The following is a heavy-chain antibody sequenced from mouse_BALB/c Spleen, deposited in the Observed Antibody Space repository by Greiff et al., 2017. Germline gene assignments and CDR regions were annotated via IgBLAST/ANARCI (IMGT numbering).Heavy chain of an antibody. CDR3: ARDSAMDY. Sequence: EVHLVESGGDLVKPGGSLKLSCAASGFTFSSYGMSWVRQTPDKRLEWVATISSGGSYTYYPDSVKGRFTISRDNAKNTLYLQMSSLKSEDTAMYYCARDSAMDYWGQGTSVTVSS. J-gene: IGHJ4*01. CDR2: ISSGGSYT. V-gene: IGHV5-6*01. CDR1: GFTFSSYG.